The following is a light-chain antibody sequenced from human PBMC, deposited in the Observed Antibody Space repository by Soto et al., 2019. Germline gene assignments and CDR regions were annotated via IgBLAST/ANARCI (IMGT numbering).Light chain of an antibody. V-gene: IGLV2-14*01. CDR2: GVS. CDR3: TPASPGSIYV. J-gene: IGLJ1*01. CDR1: SSDVGRYDF. Sequence: QSALTQPASVSGSPGQSITISCTGTSSDVGRYDFVSWYQQHPDKAPKLAIYGVSNRPPGVSDRFSGSKPVKTASLTISGLQAEDESDYYSTPASPGSIYVFGTGTKVTVL.